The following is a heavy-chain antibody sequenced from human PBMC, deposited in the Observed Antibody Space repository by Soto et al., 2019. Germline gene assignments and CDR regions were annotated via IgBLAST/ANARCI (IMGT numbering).Heavy chain of an antibody. Sequence: QVQLQESGPGLVKPSQTLSLTCTVSGGSISSGGYYWSWIRQHPGKGLEWIGYIYHSGTTYYNPSLKSRVTISVDTSKNQFSLKLTSGTAADTAVYYCAMVRGNQLLGWFDPWGQGTLVTVSS. CDR3: AMVRGNQLLGWFDP. V-gene: IGHV4-31*03. CDR2: IYHSGTT. CDR1: GGSISSGGYY. D-gene: IGHD2-2*01. J-gene: IGHJ5*02.